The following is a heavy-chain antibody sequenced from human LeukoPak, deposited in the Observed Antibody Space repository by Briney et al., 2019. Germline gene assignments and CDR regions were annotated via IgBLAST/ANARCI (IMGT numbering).Heavy chain of an antibody. D-gene: IGHD5-24*01. CDR1: GFTFSSYA. J-gene: IGHJ4*02. CDR2: IWYDGSNK. CDR3: ARDVEALDY. Sequence: GGSLRPSCAASGFTFSSYAMSWVRQAPGKGLEWVAVIWYDGSNKYYADSVKGRFTISRDNSKNTLYLQMHGLRAEDTALYYCARDVEALDYWGQGTLVTVSS. V-gene: IGHV3-33*08.